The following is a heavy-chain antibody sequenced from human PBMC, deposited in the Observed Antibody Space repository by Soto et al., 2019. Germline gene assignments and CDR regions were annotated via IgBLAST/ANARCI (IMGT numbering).Heavy chain of an antibody. Sequence: QVQLQESGPGLVKTSQTLSLTCTVSGASTGSGGYYWSWIRQHPGKGLEWIGYIYYTGSTYYSPSLKGRASLSVDTAKNQFSLKLDSVTAADTAVYYCARADYGDRGLAFDSWGQGTLVTVSS. CDR1: GASTGSGGYY. CDR3: ARADYGDRGLAFDS. J-gene: IGHJ4*02. CDR2: IYYTGST. D-gene: IGHD4-17*01. V-gene: IGHV4-31*03.